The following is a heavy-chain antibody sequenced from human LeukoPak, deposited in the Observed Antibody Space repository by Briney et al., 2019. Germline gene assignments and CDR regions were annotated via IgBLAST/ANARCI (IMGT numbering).Heavy chain of an antibody. Sequence: PGGSLRLSCAASGFTFSSYSMSWVRQAPGKGLEWVSAISGSGGSTYYADSVKGRFTISRDNAKNSLYLQMNSLRAEDTALYYCAKDIDPSYGPNEGGVDYFDYWGQGTLVTVSS. D-gene: IGHD4-17*01. CDR2: ISGSGGST. J-gene: IGHJ4*02. V-gene: IGHV3-23*01. CDR1: GFTFSSYS. CDR3: AKDIDPSYGPNEGGVDYFDY.